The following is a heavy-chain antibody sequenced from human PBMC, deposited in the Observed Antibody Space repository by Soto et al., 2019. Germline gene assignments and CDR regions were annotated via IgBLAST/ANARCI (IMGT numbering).Heavy chain of an antibody. CDR1: GYIFTSYA. CDR2: ISTDNGST. J-gene: IGHJ4*02. CDR3: ATTRGEGYSGSWYY. V-gene: IGHV1-18*04. Sequence: ASVKVSCKASGYIFTSYAITWVRQAPGQGFEWLAWISTDNGSTLYAQKLQGRVTLTTDTSTTTAYMELRSLVSDDTAVYYCATTRGEGYSGSWYYWGQGTRGTVSS. D-gene: IGHD6-13*01.